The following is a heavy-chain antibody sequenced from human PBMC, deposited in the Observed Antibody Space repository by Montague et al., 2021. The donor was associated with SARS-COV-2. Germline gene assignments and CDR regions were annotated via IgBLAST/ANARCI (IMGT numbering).Heavy chain of an antibody. CDR3: ARLGDGVVPSPILGVGPYYSYYYMDV. Sequence: ETLSLTCAVHGGSFSTYSWNWIRQPPGKGLEWIGEIHHGGSTNYNPSPKGRVTISADTSKNQFSLKLTSVAAADTAVYYCARLGDGVVPSPILGVGPYYSYYYMDVWGKGTTVTVSS. V-gene: IGHV4-34*01. CDR2: IHHGGST. D-gene: IGHD3-10*01. J-gene: IGHJ6*03. CDR1: GGSFSTYS.